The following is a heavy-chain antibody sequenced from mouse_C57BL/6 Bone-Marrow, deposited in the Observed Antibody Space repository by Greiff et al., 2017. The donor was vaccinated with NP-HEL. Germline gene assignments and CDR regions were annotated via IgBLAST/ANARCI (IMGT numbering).Heavy chain of an antibody. J-gene: IGHJ2*01. CDR3: ARKKGYGYFDY. V-gene: IGHV1-54*01. CDR1: GYAFTNYL. Sequence: QVQLQQSGAELVRPGTSVKVSCKASGYAFTNYLIEWVKQRPGQGLEWIGVINPGSGGTNYNEKFKGKATLTADKSSSTAYMQLSSLTSEDSAVYFCARKKGYGYFDYWGQGTTLTVSS. D-gene: IGHD3-1*01. CDR2: INPGSGGT.